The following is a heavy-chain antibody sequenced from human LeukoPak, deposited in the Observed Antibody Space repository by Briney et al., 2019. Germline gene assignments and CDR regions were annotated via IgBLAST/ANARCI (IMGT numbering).Heavy chain of an antibody. CDR2: ISGSGGST. CDR3: AKSSYYDASGYYREYYFDY. D-gene: IGHD3-22*01. CDR1: GFSFSNYA. V-gene: IGHV3-23*01. Sequence: GGSLRLSCVSSGFSFSNYAMSWVRQAPGKGLEWDSSISGSGGSTHYADSVKGRFTISRDKTKNTLYLQMNSLRAEDTAVYYCAKSSYYDASGYYREYYFDYWGQGTLVTVSS. J-gene: IGHJ4*02.